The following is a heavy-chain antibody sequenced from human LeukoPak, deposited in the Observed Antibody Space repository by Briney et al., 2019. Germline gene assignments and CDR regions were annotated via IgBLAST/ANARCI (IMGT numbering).Heavy chain of an antibody. CDR2: ISYDGSNK. CDR3: AKDRLTAVNYYYYGMDV. J-gene: IGHJ6*02. Sequence: GRSLRLSCAASGFTFSSNGMHWVRQAPGKGLEWVAVISYDGSNKYYADSVKGRFTISRDNSKNTLYLQMNSLRAEDTAVYYCAKDRLTAVNYYYYGMDVWGQGTTVTVSS. V-gene: IGHV3-30*18. D-gene: IGHD4-11*01. CDR1: GFTFSSNG.